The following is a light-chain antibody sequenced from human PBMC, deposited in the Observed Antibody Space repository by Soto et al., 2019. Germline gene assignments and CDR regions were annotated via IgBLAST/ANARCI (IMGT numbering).Light chain of an antibody. CDR1: SSDVGRYNY. CDR2: DVS. Sequence: QSALAQPASVSGSRGQSITISCTGTSSDVGRYNYVSWFQQHPGKVPKLIIYDVSNWPSGVSDRFSGSKSGNTASLTISGLQPEDEADYSCSSFTSISPFVFGTGTKVTVL. V-gene: IGLV2-14*03. CDR3: SSFTSISPFV. J-gene: IGLJ1*01.